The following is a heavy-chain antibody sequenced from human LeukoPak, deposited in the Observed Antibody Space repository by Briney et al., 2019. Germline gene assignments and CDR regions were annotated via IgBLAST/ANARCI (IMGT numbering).Heavy chain of an antibody. V-gene: IGHV1-2*06. CDR3: ARDTGLSGYYYYYVDV. CDR2: INPNSGGT. J-gene: IGHJ6*03. Sequence: ASVKVSCKASGYTFTGYYMHWVRQAPGQGLEWMGRINPNSGGTNYAQKFQGRVTMTRDTSISTAYMELSRLRSDDTAVYYCARDTGLSGYYYYYVDVWGKGTTVTVSS. CDR1: GYTFTGYY. D-gene: IGHD2-15*01.